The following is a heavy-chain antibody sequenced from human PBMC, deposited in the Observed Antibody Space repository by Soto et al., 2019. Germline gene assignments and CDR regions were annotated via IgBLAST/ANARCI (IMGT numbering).Heavy chain of an antibody. Sequence: QVQLVESGGGLVPPGGSLRLSCAASGTFSDYYMSWIRQAPGKGLEWVSYISSRSSTIYYADSVKGRFTISKDNAKNSLYLQMNSLRAEDTAVYYWATVRYCSGGKCYSSYFYMDVWGKGTTVTVSS. CDR1: GTFSDYY. CDR2: ISSRSSTI. D-gene: IGHD2-15*01. CDR3: ATVRYCSGGKCYSSYFYMDV. V-gene: IGHV3-11*01. J-gene: IGHJ6*03.